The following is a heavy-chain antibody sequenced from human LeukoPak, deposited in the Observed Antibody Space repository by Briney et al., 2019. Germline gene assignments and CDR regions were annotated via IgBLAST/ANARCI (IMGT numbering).Heavy chain of an antibody. CDR1: GFTFSSYV. J-gene: IGHJ4*02. CDR3: ARDAIYYYDSSGLGKGQFDY. V-gene: IGHV3-64*01. CDR2: ISSNEGST. Sequence: GGSLRLSCAASGFTFSSYVMHWVRQAPGKGLEYVSGISSNEGSTYYANSVKGRFTITRDNSNNTLHLQMGSLRAEDMAVYYCARDAIYYYDSSGLGKGQFDYWGQGALVTVSS. D-gene: IGHD3-22*01.